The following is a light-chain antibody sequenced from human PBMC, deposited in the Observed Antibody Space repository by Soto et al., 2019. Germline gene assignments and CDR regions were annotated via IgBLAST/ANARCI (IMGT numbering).Light chain of an antibody. J-gene: IGKJ1*01. V-gene: IGKV3-20*01. CDR3: QQFGVTRWA. Sequence: EIVLTQSPGTLSLSPGESATLSCRASQNIPSSYIAWYQQKPGQAPRLLMYGASNRATGIPDRFSGSGSGTDFTLMISRLETEDFAVYYCQQFGVTRWAFGQGTKVEVK. CDR1: QNIPSSY. CDR2: GAS.